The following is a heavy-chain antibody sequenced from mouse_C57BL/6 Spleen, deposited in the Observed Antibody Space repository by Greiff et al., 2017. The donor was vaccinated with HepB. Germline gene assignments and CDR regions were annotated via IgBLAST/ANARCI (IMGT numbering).Heavy chain of an antibody. Sequence: QVQLQQSGAELVKPGASVKISCKASGYAFSSYWMNWVKQRPGKGLEWIGQIYPGDGDTNYNGKFKGKATLTADKSSSTAYMQLSSLTSEDSAVYFGARGENYYGSSYFDYWGQGTTLTVSS. J-gene: IGHJ2*01. CDR2: IYPGDGDT. D-gene: IGHD1-1*01. V-gene: IGHV1-80*01. CDR1: GYAFSSYW. CDR3: ARGENYYGSSYFDY.